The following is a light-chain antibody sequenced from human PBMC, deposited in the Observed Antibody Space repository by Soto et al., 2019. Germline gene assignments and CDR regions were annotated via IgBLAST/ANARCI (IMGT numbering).Light chain of an antibody. Sequence: QSALAQPPSASGTPGQTATISCSGTSSNIGSYAVNWYQQLPGTAPTLLIYSNNQRPSGVPDRFSGSKYGTSASLPITGLQSEDEADYYCAAWDDGLNAYVFGSGTKGTVL. CDR3: AAWDDGLNAYV. J-gene: IGLJ1*01. CDR1: SSNIGSYA. V-gene: IGLV1-44*01. CDR2: SNN.